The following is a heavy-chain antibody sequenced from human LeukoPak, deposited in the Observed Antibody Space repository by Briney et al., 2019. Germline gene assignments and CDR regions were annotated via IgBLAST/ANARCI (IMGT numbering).Heavy chain of an antibody. CDR1: GYHFTGYH. D-gene: IGHD5/OR15-5a*01. Sequence: ASVKVSCTASGYHFTGYHVHWVRQAHGQGLERMGRISTDSGDTNIAQKFQGRVTMTRDTSINTAYMELSRLTSDDTAVYYCAGLGSTVEGRIDPWGQGTPVTVSS. CDR3: AGLGSTVEGRIDP. CDR2: ISTDSGDT. V-gene: IGHV1-2*02. J-gene: IGHJ5*02.